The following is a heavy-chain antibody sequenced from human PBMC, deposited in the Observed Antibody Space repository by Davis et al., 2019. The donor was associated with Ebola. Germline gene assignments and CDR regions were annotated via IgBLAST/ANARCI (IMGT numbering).Heavy chain of an antibody. CDR3: ARNYDYYDSSGYSLDY. D-gene: IGHD3-22*01. J-gene: IGHJ4*02. CDR2: ISAYNGNT. Sequence: ASVKVSCKASGYTFTSYGISWVRQAPGQGLEWMGWISAYNGNTNYAQKFQGRVTITRDTSASTAYMELSSLRSEDTAVYYCARNYDYYDSSGYSLDYWGQGTLVTVSS. V-gene: IGHV1-18*01. CDR1: GYTFTSYG.